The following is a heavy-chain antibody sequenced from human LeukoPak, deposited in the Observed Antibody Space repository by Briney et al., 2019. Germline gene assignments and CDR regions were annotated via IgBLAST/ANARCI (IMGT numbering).Heavy chain of an antibody. D-gene: IGHD6-19*01. CDR3: AREYSSGWSLDDAFDI. Sequence: ASVKVSCKASGYTFTSYGISWVRQAPGQGLEWMGWISAYNGNTNYAQKLQGRVTMTTDTSTSTAYMELRSLRSDDTAVYYCAREYSSGWSLDDAFDIWGQGTMVTVSS. CDR2: ISAYNGNT. CDR1: GYTFTSYG. J-gene: IGHJ3*02. V-gene: IGHV1-18*01.